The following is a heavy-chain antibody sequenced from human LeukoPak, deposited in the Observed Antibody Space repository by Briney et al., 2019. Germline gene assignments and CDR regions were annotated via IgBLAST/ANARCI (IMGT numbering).Heavy chain of an antibody. CDR2: IYYSGST. V-gene: IGHV4-59*01. J-gene: IGHJ4*02. CDR1: GGSISSYY. CDR3: ARWGRRLQEAPDY. Sequence: SETLSLTCTVSGGSISSYYWSWIRQPPGKGLEWIGYIYYSGSTNYNPSLKSRVTISVDTSKNQFSLKLSSVTAADTAVYYCARWGRRLQEAPDYWGQGTLVTVSS. D-gene: IGHD5-24*01.